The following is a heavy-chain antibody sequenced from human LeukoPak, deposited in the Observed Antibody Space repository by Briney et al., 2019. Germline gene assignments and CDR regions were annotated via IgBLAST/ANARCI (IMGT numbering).Heavy chain of an antibody. CDR1: GYSFTSHY. D-gene: IGHD4-23*01. CDR2: INPSGSST. J-gene: IGHJ5*02. CDR3: ARDNSVEDTAWWFDP. V-gene: IGHV1-46*01. Sequence: ASVKVSCKASGYSFTSHYMHWVRQAPGQGLEWLGLINPSGSSTLYAQKFQGRVTMTRDMSTTTDYMELSSLRSEDTAVYYCARDNSVEDTAWWFDPWGQGTLVTVSS.